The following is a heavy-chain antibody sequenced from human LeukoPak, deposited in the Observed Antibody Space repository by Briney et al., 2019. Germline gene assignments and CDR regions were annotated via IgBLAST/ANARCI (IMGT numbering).Heavy chain of an antibody. CDR3: TKASLAFGTKYFDP. CDR2: MNPKSGNT. J-gene: IGHJ5*02. CDR1: GYPFSNYD. V-gene: IGHV1-8*01. D-gene: IGHD3-10*01. Sequence: ASVKVSCKASGYPFSNYDINWVRQAPGQGLEWMGWMNPKSGNTGYGQKFQGRVTMTRVTSITTAYMELRSLRSDDTAVYYCTKASLAFGTKYFDPWRQGTLVTVSS.